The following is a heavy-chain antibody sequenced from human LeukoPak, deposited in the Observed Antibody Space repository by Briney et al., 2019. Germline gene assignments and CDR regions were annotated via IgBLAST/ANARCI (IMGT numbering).Heavy chain of an antibody. V-gene: IGHV3-48*03. D-gene: IGHD6-13*01. Sequence: PGGSLRLSCAASGFTFSSYEMNWVRQAPGKGLEWVSYISSSGSTIYYAESVKGRFTISRDNAKNSLYLQMNSLRAEDTVVYYCARVVGVSIAAAGAYFDYWGQGTLVTVSS. CDR1: GFTFSSYE. CDR3: ARVVGVSIAAAGAYFDY. J-gene: IGHJ4*02. CDR2: ISSSGSTI.